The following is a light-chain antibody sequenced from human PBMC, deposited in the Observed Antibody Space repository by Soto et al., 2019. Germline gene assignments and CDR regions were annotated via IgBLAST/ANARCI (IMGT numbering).Light chain of an antibody. CDR1: QSVSSY. CDR3: QRRSNWPST. Sequence: EIVLTQSPAALSLSPGDRATLSCRASQSVSSYLAWYQQKPSQAPRLLICDASNSATGIPARVSGSGSGTDFTLTITSLEREDLAVYERQRRSNWPSTFGGGTKVEIK. CDR2: DAS. V-gene: IGKV3-11*01. J-gene: IGKJ4*01.